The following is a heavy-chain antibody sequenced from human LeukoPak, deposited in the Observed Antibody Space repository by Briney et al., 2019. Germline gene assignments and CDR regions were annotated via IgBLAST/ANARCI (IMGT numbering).Heavy chain of an antibody. CDR3: ARLATVTPPFDY. Sequence: ASVKVSCKASGYTFTGYYMHWVRQAPGQGLEWMGWINPNSGGTNYAQKFQGRVTMTRDTSISTAYMELSRLRSDDTAVYYCARLATVTPPFDYWGQGTLVTVSS. CDR1: GYTFTGYY. V-gene: IGHV1-2*02. CDR2: INPNSGGT. D-gene: IGHD4-17*01. J-gene: IGHJ4*02.